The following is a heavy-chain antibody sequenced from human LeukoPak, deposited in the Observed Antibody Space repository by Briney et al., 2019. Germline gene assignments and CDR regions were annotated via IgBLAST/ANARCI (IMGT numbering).Heavy chain of an antibody. Sequence: KTSETLSLTCAVSGGSISGYYWSWIRQPPGKGLEWIGEMHHSGATSYKPSLRSRVTISGDPSENQFSLELSSVSAADTAVYYCARGILGYYYFDLWGRGTLVTVSS. CDR3: ARGILGYYYFDL. J-gene: IGHJ2*01. V-gene: IGHV4-34*01. CDR2: MHHSGAT. CDR1: GGSISGYY. D-gene: IGHD3-10*01.